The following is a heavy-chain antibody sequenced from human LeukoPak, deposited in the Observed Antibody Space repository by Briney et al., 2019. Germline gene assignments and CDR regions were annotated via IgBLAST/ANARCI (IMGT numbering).Heavy chain of an antibody. Sequence: ASVKVSCKASGYTFTGYYMHWVRQAPGQGLEWMGRINPNSGGTNYAQKFQGRVTMTRDTSISTAYMELSRLRSDDTAVYYCARDLYYYGSGSYCFDYWGQGTLVTVSS. CDR3: ARDLYYYGSGSYCFDY. J-gene: IGHJ4*02. D-gene: IGHD3-10*01. V-gene: IGHV1-2*06. CDR1: GYTFTGYY. CDR2: INPNSGGT.